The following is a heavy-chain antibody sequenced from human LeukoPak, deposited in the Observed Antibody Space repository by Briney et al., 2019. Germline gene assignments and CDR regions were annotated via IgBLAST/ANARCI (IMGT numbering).Heavy chain of an antibody. J-gene: IGHJ4*02. CDR3: AKYLSLWELLSPFDY. D-gene: IGHD1-26*01. CDR1: GFTFSSYC. Sequence: GGSLRLSCAASGFTFSSYCMSWVRQAPGKGLEWVANIKQDGSEKDYVDSVKGRFTISRDNSKNTLYLEMNSLRAEDTAIYYCAKYLSLWELLSPFDYWGQGTLVTVSS. CDR2: IKQDGSEK. V-gene: IGHV3-7*03.